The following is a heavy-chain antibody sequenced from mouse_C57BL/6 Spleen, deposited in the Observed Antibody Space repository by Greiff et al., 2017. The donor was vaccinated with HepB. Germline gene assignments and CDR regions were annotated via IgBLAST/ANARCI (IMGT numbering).Heavy chain of an antibody. D-gene: IGHD2-4*01. CDR3: ARSPFYYDYDGYFDV. Sequence: VQLQQSGPELVKPGASVKISCKASGYAFSSSWMNWVKQRPGKGLGWIGRIYPGDGDTNYNGKFKGKATLTADKSSSTAYMQLSSLTSEDSAVYFCARSPFYYDYDGYFDVWGTGTTVTVSS. J-gene: IGHJ1*03. V-gene: IGHV1-82*01. CDR2: IYPGDGDT. CDR1: GYAFSSSW.